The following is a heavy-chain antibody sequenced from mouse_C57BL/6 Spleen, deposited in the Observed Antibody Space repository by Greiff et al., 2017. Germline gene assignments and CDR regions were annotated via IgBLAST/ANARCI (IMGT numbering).Heavy chain of an antibody. Sequence: QVHVKQPGAELVKPGASVKLSCKASGYTFTSYWMQWVKQRPGQGLEWIGEIDPSDSYTKYNQKVKGKGTLTVDTSSSTADMQLSSLTSEDSAVYYCARGPFELRGNCYFDVWGTGTTVTVSS. J-gene: IGHJ1*03. D-gene: IGHD1-1*01. CDR3: ARGPFELRGNCYFDV. CDR1: GYTFTSYW. V-gene: IGHV1-50*01. CDR2: IDPSDSYT.